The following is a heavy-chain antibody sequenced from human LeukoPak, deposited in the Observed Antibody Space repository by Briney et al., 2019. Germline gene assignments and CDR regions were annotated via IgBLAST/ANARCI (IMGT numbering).Heavy chain of an antibody. D-gene: IGHD3-22*01. J-gene: IGHJ4*02. CDR2: IWYDGSNK. V-gene: IGHV3-33*01. Sequence: TGGSLRLSCAASGFTFSSYGMHWVRQAPGKGLEWVAVIWYDGSNKYYADSVKGRFTISRDNSKNTLYLQMNSLRAEDTAVYYCAGTYYYDSSEPFDYRGQGTLVTVSS. CDR3: AGTYYYDSSEPFDY. CDR1: GFTFSSYG.